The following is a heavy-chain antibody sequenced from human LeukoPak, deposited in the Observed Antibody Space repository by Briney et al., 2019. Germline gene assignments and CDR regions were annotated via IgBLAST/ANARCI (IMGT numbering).Heavy chain of an antibody. CDR1: GFTFSSCG. CDR3: ARDLIVVVPAAIPSDAFDI. J-gene: IGHJ3*02. CDR2: IWYDGSNK. Sequence: PGRSLRLSCAASGFTFSSCGMHWVRQAPGKGLEWVAVIWYDGSNKYYADSVKGRFTISRDNSKNTLYLQMNSLRAEDTAVYYCARDLIVVVPAAIPSDAFDIWGQGTMVTVSS. V-gene: IGHV3-33*01. D-gene: IGHD2-2*01.